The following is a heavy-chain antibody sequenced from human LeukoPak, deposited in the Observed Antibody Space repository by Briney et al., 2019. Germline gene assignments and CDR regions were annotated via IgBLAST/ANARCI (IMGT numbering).Heavy chain of an antibody. CDR1: GFTFSFYA. D-gene: IGHD2-15*01. Sequence: PGGSLRLPCAASGFTFSFYAMSWVRQAPGKGLEWVSGISTGGGSTYYADSVKGRFTISRDNSKNTLYLQMNSLRAEDTAVYYCAKEVVATGRWFDPWGQGTLVTVSS. CDR2: ISTGGGST. CDR3: AKEVVATGRWFDP. J-gene: IGHJ5*02. V-gene: IGHV3-23*01.